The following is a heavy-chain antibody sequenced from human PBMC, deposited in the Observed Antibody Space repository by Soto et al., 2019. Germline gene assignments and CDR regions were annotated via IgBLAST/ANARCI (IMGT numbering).Heavy chain of an antibody. CDR1: GFTFSSYA. Sequence: PGGSLRLSCAASGFTFSSYAMSWVRQAPGKGLEWVSAISGRGGSTYYADSVKGRFTISRDNSKNTLYLQMNSLRAEDTAVYYCATEDYGDYGSDAFDIWDQGTMVTVSS. CDR2: ISGRGGST. D-gene: IGHD4-17*01. CDR3: ATEDYGDYGSDAFDI. J-gene: IGHJ3*02. V-gene: IGHV3-23*01.